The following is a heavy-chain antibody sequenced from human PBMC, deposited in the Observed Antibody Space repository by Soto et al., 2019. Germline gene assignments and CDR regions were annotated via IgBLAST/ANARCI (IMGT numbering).Heavy chain of an antibody. CDR1: GFTFSNYA. D-gene: IGHD6-13*01. CDR2: INSNGGIT. V-gene: IGHV3-64*01. J-gene: IGHJ6*02. CDR3: AILGGIAAAGTSLRVYYYYGMDV. Sequence: PGGSLRLSCAASGFTFSNYAMHWVRQAPGKGLEYVSTINSNGGITYYANSVKGRFTISRDNSKNTLYLQMGSLRAEDMAVYYCAILGGIAAAGTSLRVYYYYGMDVWGQGTTVTVSS.